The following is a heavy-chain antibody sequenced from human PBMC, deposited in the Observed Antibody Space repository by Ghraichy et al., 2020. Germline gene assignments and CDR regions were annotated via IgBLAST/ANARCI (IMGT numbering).Heavy chain of an antibody. CDR2: ISSSSSTI. V-gene: IGHV3-48*02. D-gene: IGHD6-19*01. J-gene: IGHJ6*02. CDR3: ARVRTYSSGWYGDYYYAMDV. CDR1: GFTFSSYS. Sequence: ESLNISCAASGFTFSSYSMNWVRQAPGKGLEWVSYISSSSSTIYYADSVKGRFTISRYNAKNSLYLQMNSLRDEDTAVYYCARVRTYSSGWYGDYYYAMDVWGQGTTVTVSS.